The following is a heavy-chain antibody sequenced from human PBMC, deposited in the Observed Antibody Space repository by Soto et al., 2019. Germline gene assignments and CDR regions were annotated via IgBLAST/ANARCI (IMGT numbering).Heavy chain of an antibody. CDR2: ISGNGDSA. J-gene: IGHJ4*02. CDR1: GFTFRDYA. CDR3: GKERRGRGWSVCNF. D-gene: IGHD6-19*01. V-gene: IGHV3-23*01. Sequence: VQLLESGGGLVQPGGSLRLSCAASGFTFRDYAMNWVRQAPGKGLEWVSDISGNGDSARYAESVKGRFTISRDNSRDTLYLQMTRLRVDDTAVYYCGKERRGRGWSVCNFWGQGTLVTVSS.